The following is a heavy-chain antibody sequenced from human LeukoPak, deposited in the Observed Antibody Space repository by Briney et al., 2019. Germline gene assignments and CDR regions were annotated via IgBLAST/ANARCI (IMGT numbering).Heavy chain of an antibody. CDR3: VKDLRSAGYYTSFDY. V-gene: IGHV3-64D*09. Sequence: GGSLRLSCSASGFTFSTYAMHWVRQAPGKGLGYVSAINTNGDNTYYADSVKGRFTISRDNSKNTLYLQMSSLRAEDTAVYYCVKDLRSAGYYTSFDYWGQGTLVTVSS. D-gene: IGHD3-3*01. J-gene: IGHJ4*02. CDR1: GFTFSTYA. CDR2: INTNGDNT.